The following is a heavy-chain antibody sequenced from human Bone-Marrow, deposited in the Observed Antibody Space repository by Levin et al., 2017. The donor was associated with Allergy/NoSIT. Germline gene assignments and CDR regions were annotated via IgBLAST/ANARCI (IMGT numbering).Heavy chain of an antibody. Sequence: SETLSLTCIVSGGSISGTNYYWGWIRQTPGKGMEWLGNVYQTGTTYYNPSLKSRVTISVDTSKNQVSLRLRSLSAADTALYYCASHGRGVPPNIVSWYVDLWGRGTLVTVSS. D-gene: IGHD3-10*01. CDR2: VYQTGTT. J-gene: IGHJ2*01. CDR3: ASHGRGVPPNIVSWYVDL. V-gene: IGHV4-39*01. CDR1: GGSISGTNYY.